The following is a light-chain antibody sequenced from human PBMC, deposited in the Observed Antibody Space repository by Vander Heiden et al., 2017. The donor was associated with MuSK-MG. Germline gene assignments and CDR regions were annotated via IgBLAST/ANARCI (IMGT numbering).Light chain of an antibody. CDR2: AAS. CDR3: QQRNSYPLYT. J-gene: IGKJ2*01. CDR1: QGISSY. Sequence: DIQLTQSPSFLSASVGDRVTITCRASQGISSYLAWYQQKPGKAPKLLIYAASTLQSGVPSRFSGSGYGTEFTLTISSRQPEDFATYYCQQRNSYPLYTFGQGTKLEIK. V-gene: IGKV1-9*01.